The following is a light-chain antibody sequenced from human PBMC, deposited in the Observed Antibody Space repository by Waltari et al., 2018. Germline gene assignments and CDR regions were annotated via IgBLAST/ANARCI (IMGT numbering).Light chain of an antibody. CDR2: GNS. V-gene: IGLV1-40*01. CDR3: QSYDSSLSASWV. Sequence: QSVLTQPPSVSGAPGQRVTISCTGSSSNVGAGHDVHWYQQLPGTAPKLLIYGNSNRPSGLPDRFSGTKSGTSAALAITGLQAEDEADYYCQSYDSSLSASWVVGGGTKLTVL. J-gene: IGLJ3*02. CDR1: SSNVGAGHD.